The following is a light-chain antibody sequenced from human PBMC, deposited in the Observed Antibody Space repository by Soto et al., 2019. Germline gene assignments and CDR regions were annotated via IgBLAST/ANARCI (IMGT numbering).Light chain of an antibody. CDR2: GAS. CDR1: QSVSSN. CDR3: QEYNNWPGT. V-gene: IGKV3-15*01. Sequence: EIVMTQSPATLSVSPGERATLSCRASQSVSSNLAWYQQKPGQAPRLLIYGASTRATGIPARFSGSGSGTAITLTISSLQSEDFPVYYCQEYNNWPGTFGQGTKVDIK. J-gene: IGKJ1*01.